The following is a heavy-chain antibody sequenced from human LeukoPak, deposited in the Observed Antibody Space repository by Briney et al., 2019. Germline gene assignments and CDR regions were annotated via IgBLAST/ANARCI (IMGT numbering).Heavy chain of an antibody. CDR1: GFRFSDDA. J-gene: IGHJ4*02. Sequence: GGSLRLSCAASGFRFSDDAMGWVRQAPGKGLEWVSSIGDSTGSAYYADSVKGRFTISRDNSKNTLYLQMNSLRAEDTAVYYCANINYELLSSFDYWGQRTLVTVSS. CDR3: ANINYELLSSFDY. D-gene: IGHD2/OR15-2a*01. CDR2: IGDSTGSA. V-gene: IGHV3-23*01.